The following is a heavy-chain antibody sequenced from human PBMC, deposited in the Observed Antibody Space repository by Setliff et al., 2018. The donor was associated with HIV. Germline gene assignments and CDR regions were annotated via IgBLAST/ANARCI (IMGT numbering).Heavy chain of an antibody. Sequence: SETLSLTCTVSGGSISSNNYYWGWIRQPPGKGLEWIGSIYYSGSTYYNPSLKSRVTISVEASKNQISLKLTAVTAADSAVYYCAREGDGIDFWGQGTLVTVS. V-gene: IGHV4-39*02. CDR1: GGSISSNNYY. CDR2: IYYSGST. CDR3: AREGDGIDF. J-gene: IGHJ4*02. D-gene: IGHD2-21*02.